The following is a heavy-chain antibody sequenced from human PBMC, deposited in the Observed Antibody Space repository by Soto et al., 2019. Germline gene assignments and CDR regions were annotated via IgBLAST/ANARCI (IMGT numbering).Heavy chain of an antibody. CDR3: SKDQYHYLRGAFDV. V-gene: IGHV3-30*18. J-gene: IGHJ3*01. CDR2: MSYDGSDK. Sequence: QVQLVESGGGVVQPGRSLRLSCAASGFTFSIYGMNWVRQAPGKGLEWVAVMSYDGSDKYYADSVKGRFTISRDNSKNTLYLQMNSLRAEDTAVYYCSKDQYHYLRGAFDVWGQGTMVTVSS. CDR1: GFTFSIYG. D-gene: IGHD3-10*01.